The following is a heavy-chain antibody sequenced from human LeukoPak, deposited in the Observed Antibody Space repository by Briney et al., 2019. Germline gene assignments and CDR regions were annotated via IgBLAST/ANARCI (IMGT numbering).Heavy chain of an antibody. CDR2: IYYSGST. Sequence: SETLSLTCAVYGGSFSGYYWSWIRQHPGKGLEWIGYIYYSGSTYYNPSLKSRVTISVDTSKSQFSLKLSSVTAADTAVYYCARGLNTDYFDYWGQGTLVTISS. CDR3: ARGLNTDYFDY. CDR1: GGSFSGYY. V-gene: IGHV4-31*11. J-gene: IGHJ4*02.